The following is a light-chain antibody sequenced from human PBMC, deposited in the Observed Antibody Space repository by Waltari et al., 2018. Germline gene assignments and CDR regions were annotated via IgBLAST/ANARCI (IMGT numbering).Light chain of an antibody. V-gene: IGKV3-11*01. Sequence: EIVLTQSPDTLSLSPGERATLSCRASQSVSSYLDWYQQKPGQAPRLLIYDASNRATGIPARFSGSGSGTDFTLTISSLEPEDFAVYYCQQRSNWPPWVTFGQGTKLEI. J-gene: IGKJ2*01. CDR2: DAS. CDR3: QQRSNWPPWVT. CDR1: QSVSSY.